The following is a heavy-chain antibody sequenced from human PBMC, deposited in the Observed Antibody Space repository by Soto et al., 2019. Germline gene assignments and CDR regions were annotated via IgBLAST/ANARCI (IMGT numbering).Heavy chain of an antibody. CDR3: AREAVDVTKMVYVSPIDY. J-gene: IGHJ4*02. V-gene: IGHV3-30-3*01. CDR2: ISFDGANE. CDR1: GFMFRNHA. Sequence: QVQLVESGGGVVQPGRSLRLSCAASGFMFRNHAMHWVRQAPGKGLDWVSVISFDGANEFYADSVKGRFTISRDNSKNTLYLHMNSLRAEDTAVYYCAREAVDVTKMVYVSPIDYWGQGTLVTVSS. D-gene: IGHD2-8*01.